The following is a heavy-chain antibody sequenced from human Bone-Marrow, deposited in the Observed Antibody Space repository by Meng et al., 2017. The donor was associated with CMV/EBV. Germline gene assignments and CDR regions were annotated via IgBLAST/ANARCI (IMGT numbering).Heavy chain of an antibody. D-gene: IGHD1-26*01. V-gene: IGHV1-8*03. CDR2: MNPNSGNT. CDR3: ARVPSWVGATTDYGMGV. CDR1: GYTFTSYD. J-gene: IGHJ6*01. Sequence: ASVKVSCKASGYTFTSYDINWVRQATGQGLEWMGWMNPNSGNTGYAQKFQGRVTITRNTSISTAYMELSRLRSDDTAVYYCARVPSWVGATTDYGMGVWGQGTTVTGYS.